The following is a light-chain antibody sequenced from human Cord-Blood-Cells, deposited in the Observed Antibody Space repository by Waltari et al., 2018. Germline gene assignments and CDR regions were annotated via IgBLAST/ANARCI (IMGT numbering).Light chain of an antibody. V-gene: IGKV3-20*01. Sequence: DIVLTQSPGTLSSSPGERATLSCRASQRVSSSYLAWSQQKPGQAPRRLIYGASSRATGIPDRFSGSGSGTDFTLTISRLEPEDFAVDYCQQYGSSPWTFGQGTKVEIK. CDR1: QRVSSSY. J-gene: IGKJ1*01. CDR2: GAS. CDR3: QQYGSSPWT.